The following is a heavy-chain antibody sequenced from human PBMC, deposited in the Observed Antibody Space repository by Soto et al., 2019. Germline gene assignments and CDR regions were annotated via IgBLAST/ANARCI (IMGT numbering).Heavy chain of an antibody. J-gene: IGHJ4*02. CDR3: VRTSLVVAATTREDY. V-gene: IGHV3-74*01. CDR1: GFTFSSYW. CDR2: IISDGSST. D-gene: IGHD2-15*01. Sequence: EVQLVESGGGLVQPGGSLRLSCAASGFTFSSYWMHWVRQAPGKGLVWVSRIISDGSSTSDADSVKCRCTISRDSAKNTLYLQMNMLRAEDTAVSYCVRTSLVVAATTREDYWGQGTLVTFAS.